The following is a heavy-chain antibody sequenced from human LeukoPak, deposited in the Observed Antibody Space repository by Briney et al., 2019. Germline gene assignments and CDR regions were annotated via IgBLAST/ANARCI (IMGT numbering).Heavy chain of an antibody. CDR1: GGSISSYY. CDR3: ARGNWLYYYDSSGHYFDY. Sequence: PSETLSLTCTVSGGSISSYYWSWIRQPPGKGLEWIGEINHSGSTNYNPSLKSRVTISVDTSKNQFSLKLSSVTAADTAVYYCARGNWLYYYDSSGHYFDYWGQGTLVTVSS. V-gene: IGHV4-34*01. J-gene: IGHJ4*02. CDR2: INHSGST. D-gene: IGHD3-22*01.